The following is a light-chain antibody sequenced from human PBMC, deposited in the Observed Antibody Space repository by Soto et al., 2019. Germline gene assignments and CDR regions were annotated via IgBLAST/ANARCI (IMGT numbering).Light chain of an antibody. Sequence: EIVITQSPGTLSVCPGERVTLSCRDSQSVSGYLDWFQQKPGQAPRLLIYGASSRANGILARFSGSGSGTEFTLTISSLQSEDFAVYYCQQYNNWPITFGQGTRLEIK. CDR2: GAS. V-gene: IGKV3-15*01. J-gene: IGKJ5*01. CDR1: QSVSGY. CDR3: QQYNNWPIT.